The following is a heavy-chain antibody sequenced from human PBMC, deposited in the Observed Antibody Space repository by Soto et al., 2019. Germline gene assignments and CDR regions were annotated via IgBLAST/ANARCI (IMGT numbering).Heavy chain of an antibody. CDR3: ARFGSLYYDFWSGYPAWYVDL. CDR2: IWYDGSNK. J-gene: IGHJ2*01. CDR1: GFTFSSYG. D-gene: IGHD3-3*01. V-gene: IGHV3-33*01. Sequence: QVQLVESGGGVVQPGRSLRLSCAASGFTFSSYGMHWVRQAPGKGLEWVAVIWYDGSNKYYADSVKGRFTISRDNSKNTLYLQMNSLRADDTAVYYCARFGSLYYDFWSGYPAWYVDLWGRRTLVTVSS.